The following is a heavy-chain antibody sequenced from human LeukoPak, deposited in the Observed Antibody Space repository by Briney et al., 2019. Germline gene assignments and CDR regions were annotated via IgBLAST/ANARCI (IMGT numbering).Heavy chain of an antibody. V-gene: IGHV4-59*11. J-gene: IGHJ4*02. CDR2: IYYSGST. CDR1: GGSISSHY. CDR3: ARDQGYIDY. Sequence: SENLSLTCTVSGGSISSHYWSWIRQPPGKGLEWLGYIYYSGSTNYNPSLKSRVTISVDTSKNQFSLKLSSVTAADTAVYYCARDQGYIDYWGQGTLVTVSS. D-gene: IGHD6-13*01.